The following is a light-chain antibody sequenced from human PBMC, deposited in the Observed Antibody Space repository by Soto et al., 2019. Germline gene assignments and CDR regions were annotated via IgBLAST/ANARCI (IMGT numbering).Light chain of an antibody. V-gene: IGKV3-11*01. CDR2: GAS. J-gene: IGKJ5*01. CDR3: QQRSNWPPIT. CDR1: QNVGNN. Sequence: DIVMTQSPLSLPVTPGEPASISCRASQNVGNNLVWYQQKPGQAPRLLIYGASTRAAGIPARFSGSGSGTDFTLTISSLEPEDFAVYYCQQRSNWPPITFGQGTRLEIK.